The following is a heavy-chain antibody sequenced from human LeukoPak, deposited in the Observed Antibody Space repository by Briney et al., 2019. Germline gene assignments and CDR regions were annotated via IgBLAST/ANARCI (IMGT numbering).Heavy chain of an antibody. V-gene: IGHV1-2*02. J-gene: IGHJ4*02. CDR1: GYTFTGYY. CDR2: INPNSGAT. CDR3: ASRPDQHLLFFFDY. D-gene: IGHD2-2*01. Sequence: GASVRVSCKASGYTFTGYYIHWVRQAPGQGLEWMGWINPNSGATNYARKFQGRVTMTRDTSITTAYMELRSLRSDDTAVYYCASRPDQHLLFFFDYWGQGALVNVSS.